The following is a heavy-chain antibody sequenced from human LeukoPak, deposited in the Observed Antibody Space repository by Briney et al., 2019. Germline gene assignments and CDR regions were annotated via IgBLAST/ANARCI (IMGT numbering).Heavy chain of an antibody. V-gene: IGHV1-69*04. Sequence: ASVKVSCKASGGTFSNYAITWVRQAPGQGFEFMGRIDPILDITNYAQKFQGRVTITADRSTTTAYMELSSLRSDDTAVYYCATEIGGGPYYFDSWGQGTLVTVSS. D-gene: IGHD2/OR15-2a*01. J-gene: IGHJ4*02. CDR3: ATEIGGGPYYFDS. CDR1: GGTFSNYA. CDR2: IDPILDIT.